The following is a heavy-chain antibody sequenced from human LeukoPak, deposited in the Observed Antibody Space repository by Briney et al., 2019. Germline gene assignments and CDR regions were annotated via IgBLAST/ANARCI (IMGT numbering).Heavy chain of an antibody. V-gene: IGHV4-28*03. CDR2: IYYSGST. CDR1: GYSISSSNW. J-gene: IGHJ4*02. CDR3: ARVAYGDYFYV. Sequence: SETLSLTCAVSGYSISSSNWWGWIRQPPGKGLEWIGYIYYSGSTYYNPSLKSRVTMSVDTSKNQFSLKLSSVTAVDTAVYYCARVAYGDYFYVWGQGTLVTVTS. D-gene: IGHD3-10*01.